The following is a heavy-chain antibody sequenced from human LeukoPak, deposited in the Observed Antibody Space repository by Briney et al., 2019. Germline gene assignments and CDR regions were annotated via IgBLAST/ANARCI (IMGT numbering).Heavy chain of an antibody. J-gene: IGHJ4*02. V-gene: IGHV4-4*07. CDR3: ASTTYYYDSSGYYFLDY. D-gene: IGHD3-22*01. Sequence: SETLSLTCTVSGGSISSYYWSWIRQPAGKGLEWIGRIYTSGSTNYDPSLQNRVTMSVDTSKNQFSLKLSSVTAADTAAYYCASTTYYYDSSGYYFLDYWGQGTLVTVSS. CDR2: IYTSGST. CDR1: GGSISSYY.